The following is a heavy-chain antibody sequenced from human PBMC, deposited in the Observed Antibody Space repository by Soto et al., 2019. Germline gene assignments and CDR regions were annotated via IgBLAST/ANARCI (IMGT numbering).Heavy chain of an antibody. CDR3: SKGWGDY. Sequence: GGSLRLSCVASGFTLSSYVTSWVRQAPGKGLEWVSGISAGSGSTHYADSVKGRFTISRDDSKNTLYLQMNILRVEDTALYYCSKGWGDYWGQGTVVTVSS. V-gene: IGHV3-23*01. J-gene: IGHJ4*02. CDR2: ISAGSGST. D-gene: IGHD1-26*01. CDR1: GFTLSSYV.